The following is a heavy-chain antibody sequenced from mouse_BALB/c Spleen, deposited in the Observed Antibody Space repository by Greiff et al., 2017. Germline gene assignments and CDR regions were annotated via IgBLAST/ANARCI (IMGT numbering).Heavy chain of an antibody. CDR2: ISSGGST. Sequence: EVQLVESGGGLVKPGGSLKLSCAASGFTFSSYAMSWVRQTPEKRLEWVASISSGGSTYYPDSVKGRFTISRDNARNILYLQMSSLRSEDTAMYYCARVYYGNHVGMDYWGQGTSVTVSS. V-gene: IGHV5-6-5*01. CDR3: ARVYYGNHVGMDY. J-gene: IGHJ4*01. D-gene: IGHD2-1*01. CDR1: GFTFSSYA.